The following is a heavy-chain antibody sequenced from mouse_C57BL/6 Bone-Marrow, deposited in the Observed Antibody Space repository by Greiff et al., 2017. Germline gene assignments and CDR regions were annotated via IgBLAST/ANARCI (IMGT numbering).Heavy chain of an antibody. CDR3: SRDYYGSSYFDY. Sequence: VQLKESGPGLAKPSQTMSLTCSVTGYSIPSDYWNWIRKFPGNKLEYMGYISYSGSTYYNPSLKSRISITRDTSKNQYYLQLNSVTTEYTATYYYSRDYYGSSYFDYWGQGTTLTVSS. V-gene: IGHV3-8*01. D-gene: IGHD1-1*01. CDR1: GYSIPSDY. J-gene: IGHJ2*01. CDR2: ISYSGST.